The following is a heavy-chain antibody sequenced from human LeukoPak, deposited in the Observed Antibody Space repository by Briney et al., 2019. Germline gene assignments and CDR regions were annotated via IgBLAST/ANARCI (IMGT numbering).Heavy chain of an antibody. CDR3: ARGLMSATTILYGMDV. V-gene: IGHV3-66*01. CDR1: GFTVSGNY. Sequence: PGGSLRLSCAASGFTVSGNYMPWVRQAPGKGLEWVSVIYTRGSTYYADPVKDRFIISRDNSKNTLFLQMNSLRAEDTAVYYCARGLMSATTILYGMDVWGQGTTVTVSS. CDR2: IYTRGST. J-gene: IGHJ6*02. D-gene: IGHD1-26*01.